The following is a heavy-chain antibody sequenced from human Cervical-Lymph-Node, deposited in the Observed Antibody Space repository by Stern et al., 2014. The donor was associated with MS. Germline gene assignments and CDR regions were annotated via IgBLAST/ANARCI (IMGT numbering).Heavy chain of an antibody. CDR1: IYSFTSYW. CDR3: ARGISSGGSSYYFDY. CDR2: IYPGDSDT. D-gene: IGHD6-19*01. Sequence: EVQLVQSGAEVKKAGESLKISCKDSIYSFTSYWIGRGRQMPGKGLEWMGIIYPGDSDTRYSPSFQGQVTISADKSIGTAYLQWSSLKASDTAMYYCARGISSGGSSYYFDYWGQGTLVTVSS. V-gene: IGHV5-51*03. J-gene: IGHJ4*02.